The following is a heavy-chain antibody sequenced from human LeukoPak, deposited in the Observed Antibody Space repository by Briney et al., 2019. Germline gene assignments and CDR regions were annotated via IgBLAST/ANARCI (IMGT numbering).Heavy chain of an antibody. CDR2: IRSKANGYAT. J-gene: IGHJ6*03. CDR1: GFTFSGSP. V-gene: IGHV3-73*01. CDR3: TSWGGIAVGYYMDV. D-gene: IGHD6-19*01. Sequence: GGSLRLSCAASGFTFSGSPMHWVRQASGKGLEWVGRIRSKANGYATAYAASVRGRFTISRDDSKNTAYLQTNSLKTEDTAVYYCTSWGGIAVGYYMDVWGKGTTVTVSS.